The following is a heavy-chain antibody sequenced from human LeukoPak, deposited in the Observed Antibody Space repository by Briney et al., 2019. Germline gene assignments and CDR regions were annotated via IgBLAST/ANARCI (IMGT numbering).Heavy chain of an antibody. V-gene: IGHV4-30-2*01. CDR1: GGSISSGGYS. D-gene: IGHD2-8*01. Sequence: SETLSLTCAVSGGSISSGGYSGSWIRQPRGKGLEWIGYIYHSGSTYYNPPLKSRVTISVDRSKNQFSLKLSSVTAADTAVYYCARVLRGYCTNGVCYEAAAFDIWGQGTMVTVSS. CDR2: IYHSGST. CDR3: ARVLRGYCTNGVCYEAAAFDI. J-gene: IGHJ3*02.